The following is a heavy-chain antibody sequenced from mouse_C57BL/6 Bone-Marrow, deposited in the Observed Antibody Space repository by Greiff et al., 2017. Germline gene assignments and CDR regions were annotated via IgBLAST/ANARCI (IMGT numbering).Heavy chain of an antibody. CDR3: ARHSAYYRNCGFAY. Sequence: EVKLVESGGGLVKPGASLKLSCAASGFTFSSYSMSWVRQTPEKRLEWVATICGGGGNTYYPDSVKGRITISRDNAENTLYLQMSSLRSEDTALYYCARHSAYYRNCGFAYWGQGTLVTVSA. CDR1: GFTFSSYS. V-gene: IGHV5-9*01. CDR2: ICGGGGNT. D-gene: IGHD2-5*01. J-gene: IGHJ3*01.